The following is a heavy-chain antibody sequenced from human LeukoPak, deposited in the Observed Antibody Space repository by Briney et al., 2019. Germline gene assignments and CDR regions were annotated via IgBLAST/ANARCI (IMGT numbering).Heavy chain of an antibody. Sequence: GGSLRLSCAASGFTFNSYAMSWVRQAPGKGLKWVSTVSDSGGSTHYADSVKGRFTISRDNSKKTLYLQMNSLRVEDTGIYYCAKRSYNHHFDYRGQGTLVTVSS. CDR2: VSDSGGST. J-gene: IGHJ4*02. D-gene: IGHD5-24*01. CDR1: GFTFNSYA. CDR3: AKRSYNHHFDY. V-gene: IGHV3-23*01.